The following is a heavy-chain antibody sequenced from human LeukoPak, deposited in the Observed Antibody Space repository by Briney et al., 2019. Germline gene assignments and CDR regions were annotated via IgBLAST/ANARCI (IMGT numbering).Heavy chain of an antibody. CDR3: ARGTGSYSSSADY. V-gene: IGHV4-59*11. Sequence: PSETLSLTCSVSGASISSQYWTWVRQPPGKGLEWVGYIYKSGRTNYNPSLKSRVNISSEKSEKQFSLRLTSVTAADTAVYYCARGTGSYSSSADYWGQGTLVTVSS. CDR2: IYKSGRT. D-gene: IGHD6-6*01. CDR1: GASISSQY. J-gene: IGHJ4*02.